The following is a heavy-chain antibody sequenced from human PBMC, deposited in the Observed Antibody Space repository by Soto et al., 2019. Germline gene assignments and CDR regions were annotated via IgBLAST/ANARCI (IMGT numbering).Heavy chain of an antibody. CDR2: ITAENGNT. CDR3: ARVVLEWLPTSGFDY. J-gene: IGHJ4*02. V-gene: IGHV1-18*04. D-gene: IGHD5-12*01. Sequence: QIQLVQSGAEVKKPGASVKVSCKDSGYSFTSYGITWVRQAPGQGPEWLGWITAENGNTNYAQKFQGRSTMTTDTSTNTAFMELRGLRSDDTAVYYCARVVLEWLPTSGFDYWGQGTLVTVSS. CDR1: GYSFTSYG.